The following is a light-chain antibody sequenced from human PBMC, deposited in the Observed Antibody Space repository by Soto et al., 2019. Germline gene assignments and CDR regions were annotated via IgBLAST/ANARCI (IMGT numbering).Light chain of an antibody. V-gene: IGKV1-5*01. CDR1: QSISGW. Sequence: IPTTPFPALRSAYVNTRVTISCRASQSISGWLAWYQQKTGKAPKLLIYNASSLKSGVPSRFSGSGFGTEFTLTISSLQPDDSATYYCKKYNQFSRTFGQGTKADIK. CDR2: NAS. CDR3: KKYNQFSRT. J-gene: IGKJ1*01.